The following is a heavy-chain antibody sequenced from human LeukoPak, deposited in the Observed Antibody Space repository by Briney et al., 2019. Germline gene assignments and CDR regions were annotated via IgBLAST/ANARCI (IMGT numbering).Heavy chain of an antibody. CDR3: ARVTTGGYYNC. CDR2: IYTSGST. Sequence: PSQTLSLTCTVSGGSISSGSYYWSWLRQPAGKGLEWIGRIYTSGSTNYNPSLKSRVTISVDTSKNQFSLKLSSVTAAGTAVYYCARVTTGGYYNCWGQGTLVTVSS. CDR1: GGSISSGSYY. V-gene: IGHV4-61*02. J-gene: IGHJ4*02. D-gene: IGHD3-22*01.